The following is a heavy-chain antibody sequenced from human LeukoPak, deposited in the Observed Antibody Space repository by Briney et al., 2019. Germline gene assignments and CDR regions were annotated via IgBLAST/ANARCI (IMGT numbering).Heavy chain of an antibody. J-gene: IGHJ5*02. D-gene: IGHD2-2*01. CDR1: GGSFSGYY. Sequence: PSGTLSLTCVVYGGSFSGYYWSWIRQPAGKGLEWIGRIYTSGGTNYNPSLKSRVTMSVDTSKNQFSLKLSSVTAADTAVYYCARARGVVPAALNWFDPWGQGTLVTVSS. CDR3: ARARGVVPAALNWFDP. V-gene: IGHV4-59*10. CDR2: IYTSGGT.